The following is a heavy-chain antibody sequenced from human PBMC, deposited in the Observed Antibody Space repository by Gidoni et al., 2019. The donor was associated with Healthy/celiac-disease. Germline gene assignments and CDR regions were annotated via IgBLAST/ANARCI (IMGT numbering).Heavy chain of an antibody. V-gene: IGHV1-18*01. Sequence: QVQLVQSGAEVKKPGASVKVSCKASGYTFTSYGISWVRQAPGQGLEWMGWISAYNGNTNYAQKLQGRVTMTTDTSTSTAYMELRSLRSDDTAVYYCARTESPIVVVVAATPVYYFDYWGQGTLVTVSS. CDR1: GYTFTSYG. D-gene: IGHD2-15*01. J-gene: IGHJ4*02. CDR2: ISAYNGNT. CDR3: ARTESPIVVVVAATPVYYFDY.